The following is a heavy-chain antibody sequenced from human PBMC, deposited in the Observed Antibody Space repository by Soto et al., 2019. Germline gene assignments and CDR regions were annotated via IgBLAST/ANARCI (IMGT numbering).Heavy chain of an antibody. D-gene: IGHD2-21*01. J-gene: IGHJ4*02. CDR3: AKYSVDRPRYYFDY. V-gene: IGHV3-23*01. CDR1: GFTFSSYA. Sequence: GGSLRLSCAASGFTFSSYAMSWVRQAPGKGLEWVSGISDSGGSTYSADSVKGRFTISRDNSKNTLYLQMNSLRAEDTAVYYCAKYSVDRPRYYFDYWGQGTLVTVSS. CDR2: ISDSGGST.